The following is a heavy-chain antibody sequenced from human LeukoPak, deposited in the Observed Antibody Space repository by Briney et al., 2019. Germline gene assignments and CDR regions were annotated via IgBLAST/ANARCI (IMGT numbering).Heavy chain of an antibody. CDR3: ARDGGLLLWFGELGAFDI. V-gene: IGHV6-1*01. CDR1: GDSVSSNSAA. D-gene: IGHD3-10*01. J-gene: IGHJ3*02. Sequence: SQTLSLTCAISGDSVSSNSAAWNWIRQSPSRGLEWLGRTYYRSKWYNDYAVSVKSRITINPDTSKNQFSLQLNSVTPEDTAVYYCARDGGLLLWFGELGAFDIRGQGTMVTVSS. CDR2: TYYRSKWYN.